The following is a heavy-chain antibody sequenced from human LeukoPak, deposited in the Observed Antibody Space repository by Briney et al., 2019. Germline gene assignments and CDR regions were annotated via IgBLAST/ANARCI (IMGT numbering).Heavy chain of an antibody. Sequence: PSETLSLTCTVSGGSISSSSYFWGWIRQPPRKGLEWIGSIYYSGSTYYNASLKSRVTISVDTSKNQFSLKLSSVTAADTAVYYCARQGGESIIVVPAAMGRVDYWGQGTLVTVSS. CDR3: ARQGGESIIVVPAAMGRVDY. CDR2: IYYSGST. V-gene: IGHV4-39*01. J-gene: IGHJ4*02. D-gene: IGHD2-2*01. CDR1: GGSISSSSYF.